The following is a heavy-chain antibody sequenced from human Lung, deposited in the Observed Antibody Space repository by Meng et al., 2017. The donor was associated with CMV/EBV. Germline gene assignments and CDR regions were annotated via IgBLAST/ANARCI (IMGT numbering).Heavy chain of an antibody. V-gene: IGHV4-34*01. CDR2: INHSGST. D-gene: IGHD3-3*01. Sequence: GSLRLXCAVYGGSFSGYYWSWIRQPPGKGLEWIGEINHSGSTNYNPSLKSRVTISVDTSKNQFSLKLSSVTAADTAVYYCARGRRGGFLEWLLSGNWFDPWGQGXLVTVSS. J-gene: IGHJ5*02. CDR1: GGSFSGYY. CDR3: ARGRRGGFLEWLLSGNWFDP.